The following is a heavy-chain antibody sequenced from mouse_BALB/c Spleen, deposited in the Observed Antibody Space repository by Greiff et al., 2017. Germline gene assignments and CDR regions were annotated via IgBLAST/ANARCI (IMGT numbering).Heavy chain of an antibody. CDR2: INPSSGYT. V-gene: IGHV1-4*02. Sequence: QVQLQQSAAELARPGASVKMSCKASGYTFTSYTMHWVKQRPGQGLEWIGYINPSSGYTEYNQKFKDKTTLTADKSSSTAYMQLISLTSEDSAVYYCARGNYYGSSPAWFAYWGQGTLVTVSA. CDR1: GYTFTSYT. J-gene: IGHJ3*01. D-gene: IGHD1-1*01. CDR3: ARGNYYGSSPAWFAY.